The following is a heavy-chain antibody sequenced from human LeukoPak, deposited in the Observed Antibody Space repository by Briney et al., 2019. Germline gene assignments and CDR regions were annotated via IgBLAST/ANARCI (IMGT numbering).Heavy chain of an antibody. D-gene: IGHD1-26*01. CDR1: GFTFSSYA. Sequence: GGSLRLSCAASGFTFSSYAMSRVRQAPGKGLEWVSAISGSGGSTYYADSVKGRFTISRDNSKNTLYLQMNSLRAEDTAVYYCAKGTIVGAAPYYYYMDVWGKGTTVTVSS. CDR2: ISGSGGST. CDR3: AKGTIVGAAPYYYYMDV. V-gene: IGHV3-23*01. J-gene: IGHJ6*03.